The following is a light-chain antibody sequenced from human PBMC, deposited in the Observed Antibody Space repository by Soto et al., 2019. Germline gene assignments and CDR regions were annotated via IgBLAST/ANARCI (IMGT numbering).Light chain of an antibody. Sequence: DIQVTQSPSSLSASVGDRVTITCRSSQNIDNYLNWYQHKPGKAPKLLINVASHLQSGVPSRFSGGGSGTEFTLTISNLQPEDFATFYCQQSYNAPFTFGPGTKVDIK. CDR2: VAS. J-gene: IGKJ3*01. CDR1: QNIDNY. CDR3: QQSYNAPFT. V-gene: IGKV1-39*01.